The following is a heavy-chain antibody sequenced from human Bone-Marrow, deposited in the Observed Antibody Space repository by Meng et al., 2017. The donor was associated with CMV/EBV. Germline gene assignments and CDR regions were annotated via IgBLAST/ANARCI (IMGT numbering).Heavy chain of an antibody. J-gene: IGHJ6*02. V-gene: IGHV3-30*03. Sequence: GGSLRLSCAASGFTFSSYWMSWVRQAPGKGLEWVAVISYDGSNKYYADSVKGRFTISRDNSKNTLYLQMNSLRAEDTAVYYCARDVAAAPGGYYYYGMDVWGQGTTVTVSS. CDR3: ARDVAAAPGGYYYYGMDV. D-gene: IGHD6-13*01. CDR2: ISYDGSNK. CDR1: GFTFSSYW.